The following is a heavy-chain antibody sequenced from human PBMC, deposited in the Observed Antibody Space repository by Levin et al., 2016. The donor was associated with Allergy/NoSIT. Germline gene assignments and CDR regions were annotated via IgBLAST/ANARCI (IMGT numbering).Heavy chain of an antibody. J-gene: IGHJ4*02. Sequence: ASVKVSCKASGYSFTTYALHWVRQAPGQSFEWMGWINIYTGDTRYSQSFQGRVTITRDTSASTAYMELSSLTSEDTAVYYCVRGLAGVVDAGPHWGQGTLVTVVL. CDR1: GYSFTTYA. V-gene: IGHV1-3*04. D-gene: IGHD2-15*01. CDR2: INIYTGDT. CDR3: VRGLAGVVDAGPH.